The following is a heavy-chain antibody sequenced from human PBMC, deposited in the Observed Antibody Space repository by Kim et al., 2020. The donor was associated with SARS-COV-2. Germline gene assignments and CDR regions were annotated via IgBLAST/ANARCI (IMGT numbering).Heavy chain of an antibody. D-gene: IGHD1-26*01. J-gene: IGHJ5*02. CDR2: INAGNGNT. V-gene: IGHV1-3*01. Sequence: ASVKVSCKASGYTFTSYAMHWVRQAPGQRLEWMGWINAGNGNTKYSQKFQGRVTITRDTSASTAYMELSSLRSEDTAVYYCARCKYSGSYSNWCDPWGQGTLVTVSS. CDR1: GYTFTSYA. CDR3: ARCKYSGSYSNWCDP.